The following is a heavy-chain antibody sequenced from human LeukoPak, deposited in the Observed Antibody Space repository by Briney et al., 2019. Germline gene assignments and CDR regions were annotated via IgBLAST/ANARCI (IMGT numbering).Heavy chain of an antibody. Sequence: GESLKISCKGSGYSFTSYWIAWVRQMPGKGLEWIGIIYPSDSDTRYSPSFPGQVTISADKSITTAYLQWSSLKASDTAMYYCARYYYDSSGYLIDHWGQGTPVTVSS. D-gene: IGHD3-22*01. CDR2: IYPSDSDT. CDR1: GYSFTSYW. V-gene: IGHV5-51*01. J-gene: IGHJ4*02. CDR3: ARYYYDSSGYLIDH.